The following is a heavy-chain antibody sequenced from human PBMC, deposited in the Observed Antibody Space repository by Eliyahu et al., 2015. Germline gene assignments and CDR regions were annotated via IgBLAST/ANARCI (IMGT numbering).Heavy chain of an antibody. V-gene: IGHV4-39*01. D-gene: IGHD6-13*01. CDR3: ARHDASSWLDY. Sequence: TYYNPSLKSRVTISVDTSKNQFSLKLSSVTAADTAVYYCARHDASSWLDYWGQGTLVTVSS. CDR2: T. J-gene: IGHJ4*02.